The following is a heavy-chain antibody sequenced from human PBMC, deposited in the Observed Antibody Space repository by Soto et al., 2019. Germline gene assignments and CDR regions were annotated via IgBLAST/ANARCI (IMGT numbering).Heavy chain of an antibody. Sequence: AASVKVSCKVSGYTLTELSMHWVRQAPGKGLEWMGGFDPEDGETIYAQKFQGRVTMTEDTSTDTAYMELSSLRSEDTAVYYCATVTLSGSLYFDYWGQGTLVTVSS. CDR2: FDPEDGET. V-gene: IGHV1-24*01. D-gene: IGHD1-26*01. CDR3: ATVTLSGSLYFDY. CDR1: GYTLTELS. J-gene: IGHJ4*02.